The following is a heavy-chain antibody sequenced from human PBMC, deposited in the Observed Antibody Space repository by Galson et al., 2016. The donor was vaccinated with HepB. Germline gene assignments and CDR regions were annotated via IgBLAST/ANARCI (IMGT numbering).Heavy chain of an antibody. J-gene: IGHJ4*02. Sequence: SVKVSCKASGYTFTNYDITWVRQAPGLGLEWMGWMNPSSANTGYAQKFRGRVTMTRDTSISTAFMELSSLTSEDTAIYYCARGIRNLLYSDYWAQGTLVTVSS. V-gene: IGHV1-8*01. CDR2: MNPSSANT. CDR3: ARGIRNLLYSDY. CDR1: GYTFTNYD. D-gene: IGHD1-14*01.